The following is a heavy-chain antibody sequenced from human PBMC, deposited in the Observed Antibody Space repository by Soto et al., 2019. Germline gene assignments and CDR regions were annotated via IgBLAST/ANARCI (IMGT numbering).Heavy chain of an antibody. Sequence: QVQLVQSGAEVKKPGASVKVSCKASGYTFTSYAMHWVRQAPGQRLEWMGWINAGNGNTKYSQKFQGRVTITRDTSARTAYMELSSVRSKDTAVYYCARDHTAYSSSWYGMDVWGQGTTVTVSS. CDR2: INAGNGNT. CDR1: GYTFTSYA. CDR3: ARDHTAYSSSWYGMDV. V-gene: IGHV1-3*01. J-gene: IGHJ6*02. D-gene: IGHD6-13*01.